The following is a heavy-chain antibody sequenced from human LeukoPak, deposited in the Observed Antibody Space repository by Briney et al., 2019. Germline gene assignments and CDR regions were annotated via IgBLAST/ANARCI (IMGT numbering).Heavy chain of an antibody. J-gene: IGHJ6*03. V-gene: IGHV4-38-2*02. CDR2: IYHSGST. D-gene: IGHD1-7*01. CDR1: GYSISSGYY. CDR3: AREVYNWNFDYYYYMDV. Sequence: PSETLSLTCTVSGYSISSGYYWGWIRQPPGKGLEWIGSIYHSGSTYYNPSLKSRVTISVDTSKNQFSLKLSSVTAADTAVYYCAREVYNWNFDYYYYMDVWGKGTTVTVSS.